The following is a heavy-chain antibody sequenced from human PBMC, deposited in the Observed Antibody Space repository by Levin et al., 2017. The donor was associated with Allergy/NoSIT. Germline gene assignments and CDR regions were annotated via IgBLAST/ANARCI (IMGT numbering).Heavy chain of an antibody. D-gene: IGHD5-18*01. Sequence: LSLTCAASGFTFSSYGMHWVRQAPGKGLEWVAVIWYDGSNKYYADSVKGRFTISRDNSKNTLYLQMNSLRAEDTAVYYCARENSYGSLNFDYWGQGTLVTVSS. J-gene: IGHJ4*02. CDR2: IWYDGSNK. V-gene: IGHV3-33*01. CDR1: GFTFSSYG. CDR3: ARENSYGSLNFDY.